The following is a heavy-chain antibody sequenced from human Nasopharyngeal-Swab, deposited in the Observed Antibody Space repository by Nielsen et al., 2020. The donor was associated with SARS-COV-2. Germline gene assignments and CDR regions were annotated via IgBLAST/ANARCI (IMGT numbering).Heavy chain of an antibody. V-gene: IGHV1-3*01. J-gene: IGHJ3*02. Sequence: ASVKVSCKASGYTFTSYAMHWVRQAPGQRLEWMGWINAGNGNTKYSQKFQGRVTITRDTSASTAYMELSSLRSEDTAVYYCARDQSTTIFGVVIARISCAFDIWGQGTMVTVSS. D-gene: IGHD3-3*01. CDR2: INAGNGNT. CDR1: GYTFTSYA. CDR3: ARDQSTTIFGVVIARISCAFDI.